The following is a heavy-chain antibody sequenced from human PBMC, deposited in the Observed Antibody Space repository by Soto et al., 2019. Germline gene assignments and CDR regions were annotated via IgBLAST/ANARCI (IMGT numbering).Heavy chain of an antibody. CDR3: AKDLRRRRIIKFFDS. V-gene: IGHV3-23*01. Sequence: PPRLPWSTFEGTFIGYGMSWVLQKTGKGLEWVSAISESGRSTYYADSVKGRFTISRDNSKNTLYLQMNSLRAEDTAVYYCAKDLRRRRIIKFFDSWGQGTLVTVSS. CDR2: ISESGRST. J-gene: IGHJ4*02. CDR1: EGTFIGYG.